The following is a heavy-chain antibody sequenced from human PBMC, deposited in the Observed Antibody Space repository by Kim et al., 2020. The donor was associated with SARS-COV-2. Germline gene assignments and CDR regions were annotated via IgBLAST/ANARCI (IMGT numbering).Heavy chain of an antibody. CDR2: TYYSGST. D-gene: IGHD2-2*01. Sequence: SETLSLTCSVSGGPISSYSWSWIRQPPGKGLEWIGYTYYSGSTNYNPSLKSRVTISVDTSKNQFSLKLSSVTAADTAVYYCARDHMGYCTSTSCTLHFDYWGQGTLVTVSS. V-gene: IGHV4-59*12. CDR1: GGPISSYS. CDR3: ARDHMGYCTSTSCTLHFDY. J-gene: IGHJ4*02.